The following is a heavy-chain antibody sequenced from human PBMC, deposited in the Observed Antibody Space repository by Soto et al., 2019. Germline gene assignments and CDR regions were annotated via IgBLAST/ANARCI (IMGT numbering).Heavy chain of an antibody. CDR2: ISYDGSNK. D-gene: IGHD6-6*01. Sequence: QVQLVESGGGVVQPGRSLRLSCAASGFTFSSYGMHWVRQAPGEGLEWVAVISYDGSNKYYADSVKGRFTMSRDNSKNSIVMQMNSLCGEDTAGYYCAKESYSSSSYYYGMDVWGQGTTVTVFS. CDR3: AKESYSSSSYYYGMDV. V-gene: IGHV3-30*18. J-gene: IGHJ6*02. CDR1: GFTFSSYG.